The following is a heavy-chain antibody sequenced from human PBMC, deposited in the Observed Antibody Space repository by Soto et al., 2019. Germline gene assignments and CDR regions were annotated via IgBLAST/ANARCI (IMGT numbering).Heavy chain of an antibody. Sequence: LRLSCAASGFSFRTYAMGWVRQAPGKGLEWVSGISGSGGRTYYADSMKGRFTISRDNSKNTVYLQVNSLRAEDTAVYYCAKIAEAVAGTVYASWGQGTLVTVSS. J-gene: IGHJ5*02. V-gene: IGHV3-23*01. D-gene: IGHD6-19*01. CDR3: AKIAEAVAGTVYAS. CDR1: GFSFRTYA. CDR2: ISGSGGRT.